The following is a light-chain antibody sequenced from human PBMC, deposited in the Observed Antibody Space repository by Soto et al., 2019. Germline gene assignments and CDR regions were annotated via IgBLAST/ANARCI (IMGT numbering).Light chain of an antibody. CDR3: QQYRT. CDR2: DAS. CDR1: QSISSW. J-gene: IGKJ2*01. V-gene: IGKV1-5*01. Sequence: DIQMTQSPSTLSASVGDRVTITCRASQSISSWLAWYQQKPWKAPKLLIYDASSLESGVPSRFRGSASGTEFTLTIRSLQADDFATYYCQQYRTFGQGTKLELK.